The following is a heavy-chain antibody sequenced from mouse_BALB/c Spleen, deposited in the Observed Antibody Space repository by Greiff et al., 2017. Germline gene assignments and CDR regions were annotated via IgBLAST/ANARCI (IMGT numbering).Heavy chain of an antibody. CDR2: IWTGGGT. V-gene: IGHV2-9-2*01. D-gene: IGHD2-1*01. Sequence: VQLQESGPGLVAPSQSLSITCTVSGFSLTSYDISWIRQPPGKGLEWLGVIWTGGGTNYNSAFMSRLSISKDNSKSQVFLKMNSLQTDDTAIYYCVRSLLSYAMDYWGQGTSVTVSS. CDR3: VRSLLSYAMDY. CDR1: GFSLTSYD. J-gene: IGHJ4*01.